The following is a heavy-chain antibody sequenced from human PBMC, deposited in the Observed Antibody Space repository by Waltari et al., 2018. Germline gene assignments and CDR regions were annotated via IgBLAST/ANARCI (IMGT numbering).Heavy chain of an antibody. CDR3: TRVSGYSYGPDFDY. J-gene: IGHJ4*02. V-gene: IGHV3-49*03. CDR2: IRSKAFGGAP. CDR1: GFTFGAYA. Sequence: EVQLVESGGGLVQPGRSLRLSCTTSGFTFGAYALRGIRQAPGKGLEWVGFIRSKAFGGAPAYAASVTGRFIISRDDSKSIAYLQLNSLKTEDTGIYYCTRVSGYSYGPDFDYWGQGTLVTVSS. D-gene: IGHD5-18*01.